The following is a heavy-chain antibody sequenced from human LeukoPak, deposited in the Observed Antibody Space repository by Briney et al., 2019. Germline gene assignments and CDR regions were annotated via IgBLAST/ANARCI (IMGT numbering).Heavy chain of an antibody. Sequence: GSLRLSCAASGFTVSSNYMSWIRQPPGKGLEWIGEINHSGSTNYNPSVMSRVTISVDTSKNQFSLKLSSVTAADTAVYYCARLLTWVVAATGFFDYWGQGTLVTVSS. D-gene: IGHD2-15*01. J-gene: IGHJ4*02. CDR3: ARLLTWVVAATGFFDY. CDR2: INHSGST. V-gene: IGHV4-34*01. CDR1: GFTVSSNY.